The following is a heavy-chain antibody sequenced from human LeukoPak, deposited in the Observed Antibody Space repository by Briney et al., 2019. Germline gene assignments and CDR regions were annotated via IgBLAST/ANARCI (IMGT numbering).Heavy chain of an antibody. Sequence: GGALRLSCAASGFTSSSYSMNWGRQARGKGVEWVSSIRSSVSYISYADALKGRFTISRDNAKISLYLQSNSLRAEDTAVYYCASSGSSHDYWGQGTLVTVSS. CDR1: GFTSSSYS. CDR3: ASSGSSHDY. V-gene: IGHV3-21*01. CDR2: IRSSVSYI. D-gene: IGHD6-13*01. J-gene: IGHJ4*02.